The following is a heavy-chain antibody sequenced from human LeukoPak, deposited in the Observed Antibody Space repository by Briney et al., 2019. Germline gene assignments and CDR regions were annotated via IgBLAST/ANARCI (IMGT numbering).Heavy chain of an antibody. CDR2: MNPNSGNT. V-gene: IGHV1-8*01. Sequence: GASVKVSCKASGYTFTSYDINWVRQATGQGLEWMGWMNPNSGNTGYAQKLQGRVTMTTDTSTSTAYMELRSLRSDDTAVYYCARDLSGSFDYWGQGTLVTVSS. CDR1: GYTFTSYD. D-gene: IGHD3-16*02. CDR3: ARDLSGSFDY. J-gene: IGHJ4*02.